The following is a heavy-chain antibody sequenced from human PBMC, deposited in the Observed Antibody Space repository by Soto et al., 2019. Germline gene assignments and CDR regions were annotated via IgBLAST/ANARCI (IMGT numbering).Heavy chain of an antibody. J-gene: IGHJ6*02. D-gene: IGHD6-6*01. CDR2: IYYSGST. CDR3: ASSHSSSSSYGMDV. V-gene: IGHV4-39*01. CDR1: GGSISSSSYY. Sequence: SETLSLTCTVSGGSISSSSYYWGWIRQPPGKGLEWIGSIYYSGSTYYNPSLKSRVTISVDTSKNQFSLKLSSVTAADTAVYYCASSHSSSSSYGMDVWGQGTTVTSP.